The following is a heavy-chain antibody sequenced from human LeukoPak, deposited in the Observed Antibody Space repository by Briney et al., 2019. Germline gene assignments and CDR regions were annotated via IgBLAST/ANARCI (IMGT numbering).Heavy chain of an antibody. CDR3: ARDLGYCSGGSCYSWFDP. J-gene: IGHJ5*02. V-gene: IGHV4-30-4*01. CDR2: IYYSGST. Sequence: SETLSLTCTVSGGSISSGDYYWSWIRQPPGKGLEWIGYIYYSGSTYYNPSLKSRVTISVDTSKNQFSLKLSSVTVADTAVYYCARDLGYCSGGSCYSWFDPWGQGTLVTVSS. D-gene: IGHD2-15*01. CDR1: GGSISSGDYY.